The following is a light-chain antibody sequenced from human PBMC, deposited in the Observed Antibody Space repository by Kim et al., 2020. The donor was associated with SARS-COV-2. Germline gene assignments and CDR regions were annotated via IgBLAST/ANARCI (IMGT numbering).Light chain of an antibody. J-gene: IGLJ3*02. CDR2: DTG. V-gene: IGLV7-46*01. Sequence: PGETVTLTCGSSTGPVTSSHYPYWFQQRPGQAPRTLISDTGNTHSWTPARFSGSLLGDKAALTLSGAQPEDEADYYCLLSYSGAWVFGGGTKVTVL. CDR3: LLSYSGAWV. CDR1: TGPVTSSHY.